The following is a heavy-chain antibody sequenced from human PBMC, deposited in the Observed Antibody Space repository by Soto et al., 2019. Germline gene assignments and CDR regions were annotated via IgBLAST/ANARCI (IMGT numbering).Heavy chain of an antibody. Sequence: SVKVSCKASGCTFSSCAISCVRQAPGQGLEWMGGIIPIFGTANYAQKFQGRVTITADESTSTAYMELSSLRSEDTAVYYCARLSNSSPYYFDYWGQGTLVTVSS. CDR1: GCTFSSCA. CDR2: IIPIFGTA. V-gene: IGHV1-69*13. CDR3: ARLSNSSPYYFDY. J-gene: IGHJ4*02. D-gene: IGHD2-2*01.